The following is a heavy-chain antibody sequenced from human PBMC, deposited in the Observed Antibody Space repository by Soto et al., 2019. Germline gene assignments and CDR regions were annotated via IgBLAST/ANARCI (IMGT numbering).Heavy chain of an antibody. Sequence: ASVKVSCKASGGTFSSYAISWVRQAPGQGLEWMGGIIPIFGTANYAQKFQGRVTITADESTSTAYMELSSLRSEDTAVYYCARGDSGSYYDAFAIWGQGPMVTVSS. CDR1: GGTFSSYA. CDR2: IIPIFGTA. CDR3: ARGDSGSYYDAFAI. J-gene: IGHJ3*02. V-gene: IGHV1-69*13. D-gene: IGHD1-26*01.